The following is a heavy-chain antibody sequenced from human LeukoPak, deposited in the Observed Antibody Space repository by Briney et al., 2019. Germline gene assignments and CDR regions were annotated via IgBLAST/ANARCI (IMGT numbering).Heavy chain of an antibody. D-gene: IGHD2-21*01. J-gene: IGHJ4*02. CDR2: ISSDGSAI. CDR1: GFTFTDYY. V-gene: IGHV3-11*01. Sequence: GGSLRLSCAASGFTFTDYYLSWIRQAPGKGLDWLSYISSDGSAISYADSVKGRFTISRDNAKNSLFLQTSSLRAEDTAMYYCAKSRGYSLSFDYWGQGTLVTVSS. CDR3: AKSRGYSLSFDY.